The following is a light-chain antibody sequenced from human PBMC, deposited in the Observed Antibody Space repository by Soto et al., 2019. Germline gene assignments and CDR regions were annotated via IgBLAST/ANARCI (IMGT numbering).Light chain of an antibody. CDR3: QQATISQLT. Sequence: DIQMTQSPSSVSASVGARVTITGRASQGLSGWLAWYQQKPGKAPKLLIYAASTLQSGVPSRFSGGRSGTDFTLTSNSLQPEDVATYYCQQATISQLTFGGGTKVEIK. CDR2: AAS. V-gene: IGKV1-12*01. J-gene: IGKJ4*01. CDR1: QGLSGW.